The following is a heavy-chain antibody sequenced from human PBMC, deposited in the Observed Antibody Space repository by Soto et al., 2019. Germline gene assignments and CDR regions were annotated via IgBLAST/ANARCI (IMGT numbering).Heavy chain of an antibody. CDR1: RFTFSSNS. V-gene: IGHV3-21*01. CDR2: ISSSSYI. J-gene: IGHJ6*03. CDR3: ARVSQGYDFCSFYFPVNPYMDS. Sequence: GGSLRLDCATTRFTFSSNSMNWVRQAQGKGLEWVSSISSSSYIYYADSVKGRFTISRDNAKNSLYLQMNSLRAEDTAVYYCARVSQGYDFCSFYFPVNPYMDSCCLGTTVPVS. D-gene: IGHD3-3*01.